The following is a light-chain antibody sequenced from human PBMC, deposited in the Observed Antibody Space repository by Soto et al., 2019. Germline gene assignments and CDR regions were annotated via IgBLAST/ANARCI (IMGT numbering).Light chain of an antibody. CDR2: EVT. Sequence: ALTQAASVSGSPRQSITISCTGANSDVGSYNLVSWFQQHPGKAPKLVIYEVTKRPSGVSDRFSGSKSGNTASLTISGLQADDEADYYCFSYAGDGVYVFGTGTKLTVL. CDR3: FSYAGDGVYV. CDR1: NSDVGSYNL. V-gene: IGLV2-23*02. J-gene: IGLJ1*01.